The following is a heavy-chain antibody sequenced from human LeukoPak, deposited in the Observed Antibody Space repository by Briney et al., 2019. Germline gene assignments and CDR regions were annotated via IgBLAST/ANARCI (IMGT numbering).Heavy chain of an antibody. CDR1: GFTFSSYW. CDR3: ARGWRVAYCGGDCYSNWFDP. CDR2: IKQDGSEK. Sequence: PGGSLRLSCAASGFTFSSYWMSWVRQAPGKGLEWVANIKQDGSEKYYVDSVKGRFTISRDNAKNSLYLQMNSLRAEDTAVYYCARGWRVAYCGGDCYSNWFDPWGQGTLVTVSS. D-gene: IGHD2-21*02. J-gene: IGHJ5*02. V-gene: IGHV3-7*01.